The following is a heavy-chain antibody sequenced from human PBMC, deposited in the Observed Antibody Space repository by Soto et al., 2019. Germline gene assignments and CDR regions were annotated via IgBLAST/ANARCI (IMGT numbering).Heavy chain of an antibody. CDR3: AREEDPSYGMDV. V-gene: IGHV3-30-3*01. Sequence: PGWSLRLSCAASGFTFSSYAMHWVRQAPGKGVEGVAVIAYGGSKKYYVDSVKGRYTISRDNSKNTLYLQMNSLRAEDTSVYYCAREEDPSYGMDVWGQGTTVTVSS. CDR1: GFTFSSYA. J-gene: IGHJ6*02. CDR2: IAYGGSKK.